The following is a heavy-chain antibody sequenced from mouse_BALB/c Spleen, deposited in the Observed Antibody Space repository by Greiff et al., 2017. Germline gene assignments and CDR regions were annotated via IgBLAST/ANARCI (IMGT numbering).Heavy chain of an antibody. CDR1: GFTFSSYG. D-gene: IGHD2-1*01. J-gene: IGHJ3*01. Sequence: EVMLVESGGGLVQPGGSLKLSCAASGFTFSSYGMSWVRQTPDKRLELVATINSNGGSTYYPDSVKGRFTISRDNAKNTLYLQMSSLKSEDTAMYYCARFLLSWFAYWGQGTLVTVSA. CDR2: INSNGGST. CDR3: ARFLLSWFAY. V-gene: IGHV5-6-3*01.